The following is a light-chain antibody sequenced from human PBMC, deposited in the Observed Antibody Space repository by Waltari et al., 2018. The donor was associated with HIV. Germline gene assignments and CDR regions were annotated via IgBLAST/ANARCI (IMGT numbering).Light chain of an antibody. CDR3: QSSDRTNQV. CDR1: SCSITSNY. Sequence: NFMMTQPHSVSESPWKTVTISCTRTSCSITSNYVPWFQRRPGGSPTTVIYEDDQRPSGVPGRFSGSIDSSSNSASLTISGLKPEDEADYYCQSSDRTNQVFGGGTKLTVL. CDR2: EDD. J-gene: IGLJ3*02. V-gene: IGLV6-57*01.